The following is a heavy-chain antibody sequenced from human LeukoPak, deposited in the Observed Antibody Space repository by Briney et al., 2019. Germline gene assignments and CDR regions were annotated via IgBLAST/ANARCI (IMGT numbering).Heavy chain of an antibody. D-gene: IGHD3-22*01. J-gene: IGHJ2*01. Sequence: SETLSLTCTVSGGSISSYYWSWIRQPPGKGLEWIGYIYYSGSTNYNPSLKSRVTISVDTSKNQFSLKLSSVTAADTAVYYCARQTPYYYDSSGWWYFDLWGRGTLVTVSS. CDR3: ARQTPYYYDSSGWWYFDL. CDR1: GGSISSYY. CDR2: IYYSGST. V-gene: IGHV4-59*08.